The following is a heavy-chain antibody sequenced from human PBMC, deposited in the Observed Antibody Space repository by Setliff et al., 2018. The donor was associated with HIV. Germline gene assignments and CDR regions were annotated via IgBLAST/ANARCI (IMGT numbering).Heavy chain of an antibody. J-gene: IGHJ4*02. CDR2: IYHSGST. V-gene: IGHV4-4*02. CDR3: ARDRAMRFSNSPSFNYFDV. CDR1: GVSISDNNY. Sequence: SETLSLTCDVSGVSISDNNYWNWVRQPPGKGLEWIGEIYHSGSTNYNPSLQTRVTFSVDMSKKRFSLNLTSVTAADTAVYYCARDRAMRFSNSPSFNYFDVWGQGALVTVSS. D-gene: IGHD2-2*01.